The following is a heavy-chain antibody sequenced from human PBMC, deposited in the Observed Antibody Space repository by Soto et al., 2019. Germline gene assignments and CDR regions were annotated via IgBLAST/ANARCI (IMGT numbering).Heavy chain of an antibody. J-gene: IGHJ6*02. CDR1: GGSLSSSSYY. D-gene: IGHD3-3*01. CDR3: ARAPYDFWSGYFVFDYYGMDV. V-gene: IGHV4-39*01. CDR2: IYYSGST. Sequence: SETLSLTCAVSGGSLSSSSYYWGWIRQPPGKGLEWIGSIYYSGSTYYNPSLKSRVTISVDTSKSQFSLKLSSVTAADTAVYYCARAPYDFWSGYFVFDYYGMDVWGQGTTVT.